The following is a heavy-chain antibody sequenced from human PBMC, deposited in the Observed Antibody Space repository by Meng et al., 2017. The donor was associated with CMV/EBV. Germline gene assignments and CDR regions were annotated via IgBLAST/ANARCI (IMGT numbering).Heavy chain of an antibody. CDR2: INPNSGGT. Sequence: ASVKVSCKTSGYTFTRFHMHWVRQAPGQGLEWMGWINPNSGGTNYAQKFQGRVTMTRDTSISTAYMELSRLRSDDTAVYYCARRPGIAAAGTYYGMDVWGQGTTVTVSS. D-gene: IGHD6-13*01. V-gene: IGHV1-2*02. CDR1: GYTFTRFH. CDR3: ARRPGIAAAGTYYGMDV. J-gene: IGHJ6*02.